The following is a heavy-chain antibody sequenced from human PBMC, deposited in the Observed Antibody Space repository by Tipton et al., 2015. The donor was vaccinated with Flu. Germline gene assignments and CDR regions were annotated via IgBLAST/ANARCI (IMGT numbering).Heavy chain of an antibody. CDR3: AREGWGDGYNSYFNAFDI. Sequence: SLRLSCAASGFSFSDFYMSWIRQAPGKGLEWVSYISSSGSTIYYADSMKGRFTISRDNAKHSLYLQMNSLRAEDTAVYYCAREGWGDGYNSYFNAFDIWGQGTMVTVSS. CDR2: ISSSGSTI. J-gene: IGHJ3*02. V-gene: IGHV3-11*01. D-gene: IGHD5-24*01. CDR1: GFSFSDFY.